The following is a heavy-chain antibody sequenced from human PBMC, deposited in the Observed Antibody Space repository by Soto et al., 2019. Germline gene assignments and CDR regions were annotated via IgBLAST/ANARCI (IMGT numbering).Heavy chain of an antibody. CDR1: GGSISSYY. V-gene: IGHV4-59*01. Sequence: SETLSLTCTVSGGSISSYYWSWIRQPPGKGLEWIGYIYYSGSTNYNPSLKSRVTISVDTSKNQFSLKLNSVTAADTAMYYCARGGANYDYIWGSYRPYYYYMDVWGKGTTVTVSS. D-gene: IGHD3-16*02. CDR3: ARGGANYDYIWGSYRPYYYYMDV. J-gene: IGHJ6*03. CDR2: IYYSGST.